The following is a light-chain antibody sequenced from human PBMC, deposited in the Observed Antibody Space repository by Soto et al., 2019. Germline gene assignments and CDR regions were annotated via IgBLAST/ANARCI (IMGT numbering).Light chain of an antibody. Sequence: QSVLTQPPSVSGAPGQRVTISCTGSSSNIGAGYDVNWYQQLRGAAPKLLIFGNSNRPSGVPDRFSGSKSGTSASLAITGLQAEDEADYYCQSYDSSLSGSYVFGTGTKLTVL. CDR3: QSYDSSLSGSYV. J-gene: IGLJ1*01. V-gene: IGLV1-40*01. CDR2: GNS. CDR1: SSNIGAGYD.